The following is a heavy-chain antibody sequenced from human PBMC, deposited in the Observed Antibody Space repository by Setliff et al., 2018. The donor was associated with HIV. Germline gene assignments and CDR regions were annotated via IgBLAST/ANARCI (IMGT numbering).Heavy chain of an antibody. V-gene: IGHV3-30*02. J-gene: IGHJ6*02. D-gene: IGHD3-10*01. CDR1: AFIFSSYG. Sequence: PGGSLRLSCEASAFIFSSYGMHWVRQAPGKGLEWIAFIRYDGSNKYYADSVKGRFSISRDNAENSLYLQMSSLRAEDTAVYYCARKLRPGHGMDVWGQGTTVTVSS. CDR3: ARKLRPGHGMDV. CDR2: IRYDGSNK.